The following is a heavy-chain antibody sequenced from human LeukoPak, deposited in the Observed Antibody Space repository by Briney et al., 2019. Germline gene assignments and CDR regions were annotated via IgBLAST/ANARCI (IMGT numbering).Heavy chain of an antibody. CDR1: GGSISSSSYY. D-gene: IGHD6-19*01. CDR2: IYYSGST. Sequence: SETLSLTCTVSGGSISSSSYYWGWIRQPPGKGLEWIGSIYYSGSTYYNPSLKSRVTISVDTSKNQFSLKLSSVTAADTAVYYCARHPSVLGRRQWLVPFDYWGQGTLVTVSS. V-gene: IGHV4-39*01. CDR3: ARHPSVLGRRQWLVPFDY. J-gene: IGHJ4*02.